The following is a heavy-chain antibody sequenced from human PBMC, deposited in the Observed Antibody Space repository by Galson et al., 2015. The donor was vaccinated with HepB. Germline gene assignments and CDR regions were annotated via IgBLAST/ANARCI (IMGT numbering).Heavy chain of an antibody. V-gene: IGHV3-30*09. CDR3: ARELGIFGSAFDH. Sequence: SLRLSCAASGFTFSEYTMHWVRQAPGKGLEWVAVIFWDGSDKYYADSVRGRFAVSRDNSENRLYLQMNSLRAEDTAIYYCARELGIFGSAFDHWGQGALVTVSS. CDR1: GFTFSEYT. J-gene: IGHJ4*02. D-gene: IGHD3-3*01. CDR2: IFWDGSDK.